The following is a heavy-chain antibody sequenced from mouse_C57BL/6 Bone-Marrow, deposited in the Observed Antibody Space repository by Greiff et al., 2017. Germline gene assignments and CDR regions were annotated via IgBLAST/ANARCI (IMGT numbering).Heavy chain of an antibody. D-gene: IGHD2-4*01. Sequence: VQLQQSGAELVRPGTSVKVSCKASGYAFTNYLIEWVKQRPGQGLEWIGVINPGSGGTNYNEKFKGKATLTADKSSSTAYMQLSSLTSEDSAVYFCARDYEFAYWGQGTLVTVSA. V-gene: IGHV1-54*01. CDR2: INPGSGGT. CDR1: GYAFTNYL. CDR3: ARDYEFAY. J-gene: IGHJ3*01.